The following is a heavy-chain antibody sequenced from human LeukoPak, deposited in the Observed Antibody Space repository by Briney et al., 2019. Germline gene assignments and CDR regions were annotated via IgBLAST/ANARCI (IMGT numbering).Heavy chain of an antibody. CDR3: ATNRLPVRVWYYGMDV. Sequence: GGSLRLSCAASGFTFSNYWVSWVRQAPGKGLEGGANIKQDGSEKLYVDSVKGRFIISRDNAKNSLYLQMNRLRAEDTAVYYCATNRLPVRVWYYGMDVWGQGTTVTVSS. J-gene: IGHJ6*02. CDR1: GFTFSNYW. D-gene: IGHD1-14*01. V-gene: IGHV3-7*02. CDR2: IKQDGSEK.